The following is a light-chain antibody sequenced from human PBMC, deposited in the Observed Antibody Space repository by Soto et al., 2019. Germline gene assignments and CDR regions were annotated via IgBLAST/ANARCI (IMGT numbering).Light chain of an antibody. J-gene: IGKJ1*01. CDR3: QQSFGAPPT. CDR1: QSISSY. CDR2: AAS. Sequence: DLLMTQSPSSLSASIGDRVTITCRASQSISSYLNWYQQTAGKAPKLLMYAASTLKSGVPSRFSGSGSGTDYTLTIDSLQPEDFATYYCQQSFGAPPTFGQGTKVE. V-gene: IGKV1-39*01.